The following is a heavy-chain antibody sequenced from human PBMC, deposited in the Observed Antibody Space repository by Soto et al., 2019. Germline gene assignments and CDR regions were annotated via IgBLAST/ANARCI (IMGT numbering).Heavy chain of an antibody. CDR3: ARERGYYDSSGYSRRRFDP. Sequence: SVKVSCKASGGTFSSYAISWVRQAPGQGLEWMGGIIPIFGTANYAQKFQGRVTITADESTSTAYMELSSLRSEGTAVYYCARERGYYDSSGYSRRRFDPWGQGTLVTVSS. D-gene: IGHD3-22*01. V-gene: IGHV1-69*13. J-gene: IGHJ5*02. CDR2: IIPIFGTA. CDR1: GGTFSSYA.